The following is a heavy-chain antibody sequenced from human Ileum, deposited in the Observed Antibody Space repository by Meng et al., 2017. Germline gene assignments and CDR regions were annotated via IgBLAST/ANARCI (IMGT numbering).Heavy chain of an antibody. Sequence: SETLSLTCAVSGGSINSYSWTWIRQPAGKGLEWIGRIFTSGTTNYNPSLKSRITMSVDTSKNQFSLKLNSMTAADTAIYYCAGEKQQQGFDYWGQGTLVTVSS. J-gene: IGHJ4*01. CDR3: AGEKQQQGFDY. V-gene: IGHV4-4*07. D-gene: IGHD1/OR15-1a*01. CDR1: GGSINSYS. CDR2: IFTSGTT.